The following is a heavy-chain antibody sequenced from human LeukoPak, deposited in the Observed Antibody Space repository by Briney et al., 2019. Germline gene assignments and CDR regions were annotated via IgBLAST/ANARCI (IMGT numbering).Heavy chain of an antibody. J-gene: IGHJ6*02. CDR1: GFTFSTYG. V-gene: IGHV3-33*05. CDR3: ARGLHYYVAMDV. CDR2: IPYDGSNK. Sequence: GGSLRLSCAASGFTFSTYGMHWVRQAPGKGLEGVAIIPYDGSNKYYADSVKGRFTISRDNSKNTLYLQMNSLRVEDTALYYCARGLHYYVAMDVWGQGTTVTVSS. D-gene: IGHD3-10*02.